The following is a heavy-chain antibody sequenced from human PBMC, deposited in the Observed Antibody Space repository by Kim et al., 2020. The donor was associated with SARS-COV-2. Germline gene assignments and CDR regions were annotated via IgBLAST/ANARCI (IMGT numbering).Heavy chain of an antibody. D-gene: IGHD3-10*01. CDR1: GGSFSGYY. J-gene: IGHJ6*02. CDR2: INHSGST. CDR3: ARGYPLYYYGSGSYADYYGMDV. Sequence: SETLSLTCAVYGGSFSGYYWSWIRQPPGKGLEWIGEINHSGSTNYNPSLKSRVTISVDTSKNQFSLKLSSVTAADTAVYYCARGYPLYYYGSGSYADYYGMDVWGQGTTVTVSS. V-gene: IGHV4-34*01.